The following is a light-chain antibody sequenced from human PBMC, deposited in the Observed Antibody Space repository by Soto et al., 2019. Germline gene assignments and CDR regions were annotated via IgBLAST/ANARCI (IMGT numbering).Light chain of an antibody. CDR3: QQYTDWPA. CDR1: QSVSSN. J-gene: IGKJ4*01. V-gene: IGKV3-15*01. Sequence: EIVLTQSPATVSVSPGEKATLYCRASQSVSSNLAWYQQTPGQAPRLLIYGASTRATGVPARFSGSGSGTEFILTISSLRSEVFAIYYCQQYTDWPAFGGGTKVEIK. CDR2: GAS.